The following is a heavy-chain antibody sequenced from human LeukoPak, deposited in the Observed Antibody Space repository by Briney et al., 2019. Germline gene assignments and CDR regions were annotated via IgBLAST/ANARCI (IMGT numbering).Heavy chain of an antibody. D-gene: IGHD6-13*01. J-gene: IGHJ5*02. CDR3: ARRVAAAGYWFDP. Sequence: GESLQISCQGSGYSFTSYWIGWVRQMPGKGLEWMGIIYPGDSDTRYSPSFQGQVTISADKSISTAYLQWSSLKASDTAMYYCARRVAAAGYWFDPWGQGTLVTVSS. V-gene: IGHV5-51*01. CDR2: IYPGDSDT. CDR1: GYSFTSYW.